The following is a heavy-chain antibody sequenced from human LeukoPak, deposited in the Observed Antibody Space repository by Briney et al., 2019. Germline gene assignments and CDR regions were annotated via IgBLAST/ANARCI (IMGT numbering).Heavy chain of an antibody. CDR2: VWNDGSNK. Sequence: GGSLRLSCAASGFTFSTYGIHWVRQAPGKGLEWVAVVWNDGSNKFYADSVKGRFTISRDNSKNTLYLQMNSLRAEDTAVYYCARASGPFDYWGQGTLVTVSS. CDR1: GFTFSTYG. V-gene: IGHV3-33*01. J-gene: IGHJ4*02. CDR3: ARASGPFDY.